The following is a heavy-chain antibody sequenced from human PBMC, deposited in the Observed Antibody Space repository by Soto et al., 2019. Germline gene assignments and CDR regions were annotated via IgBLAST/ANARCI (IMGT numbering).Heavy chain of an antibody. V-gene: IGHV3-30-3*01. CDR2: ISYDGSNK. CDR1: GFTFSSYA. J-gene: IGHJ2*01. CDR3: AREPGDDYGDYDWYFDL. D-gene: IGHD4-17*01. Sequence: QVQLVESGGGVVQPGRSLRLSCAASGFTFSSYALHWVRQAPGTGLEWVAVISYDGSNKYYADSVKGRFTISRDNSKNTLYLQMNSLRADDTAVYYCAREPGDDYGDYDWYFDLWGRGTLVTVSS.